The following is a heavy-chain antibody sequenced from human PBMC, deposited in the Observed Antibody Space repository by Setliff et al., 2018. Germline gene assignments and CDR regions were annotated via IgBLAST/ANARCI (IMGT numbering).Heavy chain of an antibody. CDR1: GGSFSGYY. Sequence: PSETLSLTCAVYGGSFSGYYWSWIRQPPGKGLEWIGEINHSGSTNYNPSLKSRVTISVDTSKNQFSLKLSSVTAADTAVYYCASWYYDFWSGYLYYYGMDVWGQGTTVTVSS. J-gene: IGHJ6*02. CDR2: INHSGST. CDR3: ASWYYDFWSGYLYYYGMDV. V-gene: IGHV4-34*01. D-gene: IGHD3-3*01.